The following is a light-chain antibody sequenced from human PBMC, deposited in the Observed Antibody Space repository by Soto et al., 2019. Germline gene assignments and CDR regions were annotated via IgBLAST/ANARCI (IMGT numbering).Light chain of an antibody. CDR3: QQRGNWPPLT. J-gene: IGKJ4*01. Sequence: EIVLTQSPATLSLSPWERATLSCRASQSVDSYLAWYQQKPGQAPRLLIYDVSNRATGIPARFSGSGSGTDFTLTISSLEPEDFAVYYCQQRGNWPPLTFGGGTKVDIK. CDR2: DVS. CDR1: QSVDSY. V-gene: IGKV3-11*01.